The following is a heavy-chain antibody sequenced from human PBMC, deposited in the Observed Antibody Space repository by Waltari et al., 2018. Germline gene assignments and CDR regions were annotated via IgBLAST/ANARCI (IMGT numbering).Heavy chain of an antibody. CDR2: INPGEGKI. CDR3: VRDYYDTSGNYSPDY. Sequence: QVQLVQSGAEVKKPGASMKVSCKASGYTFTNYHMHWVRQAPGQRLEGMGWINPGEGKIIYSQKFQGRVTFTRDTSATTAYMELSSLRSEDTAVYYCVRDYYDTSGNYSPDYWGQGTLVTVSS. J-gene: IGHJ4*02. V-gene: IGHV1-3*01. CDR1: GYTFTNYH. D-gene: IGHD3-22*01.